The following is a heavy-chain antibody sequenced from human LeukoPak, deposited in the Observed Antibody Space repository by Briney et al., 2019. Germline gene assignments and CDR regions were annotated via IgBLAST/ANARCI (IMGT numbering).Heavy chain of an antibody. CDR3: ARDRGDAFDI. J-gene: IGHJ3*02. V-gene: IGHV3-30-3*01. CDR2: ISYDGSNK. D-gene: IGHD3-10*01. Sequence: GGSLRLSCAASGFTFSSYAMHWVRQAPGKGLEWVAVISYDGSNKYYADSVKGRFTISRDNSKNTLYLQMNSLRAEDTAVYYCARDRGDAFDIWGQGTMVTVSS. CDR1: GFTFSSYA.